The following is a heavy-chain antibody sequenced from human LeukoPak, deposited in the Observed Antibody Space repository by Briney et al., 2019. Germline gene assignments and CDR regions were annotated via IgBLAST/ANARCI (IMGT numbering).Heavy chain of an antibody. D-gene: IGHD3-10*02. J-gene: IGHJ3*02. Sequence: RTSETLSLTCTVSGGSINSYYWSWIRQPPGKGLQWIGCIHYSGSTNYNPSLKSRVTISVDASKNQFSLKLSSVTAADTAVYYCARASKAKNYYVSPGAFDIWGQGTMVTVSS. CDR2: IHYSGST. CDR1: GGSINSYY. V-gene: IGHV4-59*01. CDR3: ARASKAKNYYVSPGAFDI.